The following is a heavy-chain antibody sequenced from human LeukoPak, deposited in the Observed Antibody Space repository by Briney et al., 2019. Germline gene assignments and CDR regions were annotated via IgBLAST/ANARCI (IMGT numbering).Heavy chain of an antibody. CDR2: ISGNGNTI. V-gene: IGHV3-48*03. Sequence: PGGSLRLSCAASGFTFSNYEMNWLRQAPGKGLEWLSYISGNGNTIYYADSVKGRFTISRDNAKNSLYLQMNSLRAEDTAVYYCARGSLVHYYGSGSYRIRAGFDSWGQGTLVTVSS. J-gene: IGHJ4*02. D-gene: IGHD3-10*01. CDR1: GFTFSNYE. CDR3: ARGSLVHYYGSGSYRIRAGFDS.